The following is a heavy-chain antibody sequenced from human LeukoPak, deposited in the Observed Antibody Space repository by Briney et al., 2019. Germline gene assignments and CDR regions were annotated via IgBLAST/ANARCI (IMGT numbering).Heavy chain of an antibody. J-gene: IGHJ4*02. D-gene: IGHD6-6*01. CDR3: ASSSIAARIFDY. V-gene: IGHV4-4*09. Sequence: SETLFLTCTVSGGSISSYYWSWIRQPPGKGLEWIGYIYTSGSTNYNPSLKSRVTISVDTSKNQFSLKLSSVTAADTAVYYCASSSIAARIFDYWGQGTLVTVSS. CDR1: GGSISSYY. CDR2: IYTSGST.